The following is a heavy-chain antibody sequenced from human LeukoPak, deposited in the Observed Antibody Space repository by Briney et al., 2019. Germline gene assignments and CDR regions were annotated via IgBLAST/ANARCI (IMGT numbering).Heavy chain of an antibody. D-gene: IGHD3-10*01. J-gene: IGHJ3*02. CDR1: GFVFDNYD. CDR2: ILVAGDT. V-gene: IGHV3-13*01. Sequence: GGSLRLSCAASGFVFDNYDMHWVRQSTGKRPEWVAHILVAGDTAYADSVKGRFTISRANGKRSVYLQMNSLRDGDTAIYYCVRDRSGERTFEIWGQGTTVTVSS. CDR3: VRDRSGERTFEI.